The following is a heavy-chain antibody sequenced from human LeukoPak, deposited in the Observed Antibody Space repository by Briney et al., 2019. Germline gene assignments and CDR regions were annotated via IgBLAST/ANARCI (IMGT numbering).Heavy chain of an antibody. V-gene: IGHV4-59*01. J-gene: IGHJ4*02. CDR1: GGSISSYY. CDR2: IYYSGST. D-gene: IGHD6-13*01. CDR3: ARVPFIHSSSWYFDY. Sequence: PSETLSLTCTVSGGSISSYYWSWIRQPPGKGLEWIGYIYYSGSTNYNPSLKSRVTISVDTSKNQFSLKLSSVTAADTAVYYCARVPFIHSSSWYFDYWGQGTLVTVSS.